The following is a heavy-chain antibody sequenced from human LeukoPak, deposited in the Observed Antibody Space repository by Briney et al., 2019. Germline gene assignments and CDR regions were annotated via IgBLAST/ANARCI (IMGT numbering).Heavy chain of an antibody. Sequence: GGSLRLSCAASGFTFSSYSMNWVRQAPGKGLEWVSSISSSSSYIYYADSVKGRFTISRDNAKNSLYLQMNSLRAEDTAVYYCAKGTGEAYYYDSSGNSPDYWGQGTLVTVSS. CDR1: GFTFSSYS. J-gene: IGHJ4*02. CDR2: ISSSSSYI. D-gene: IGHD3-22*01. V-gene: IGHV3-21*01. CDR3: AKGTGEAYYYDSSGNSPDY.